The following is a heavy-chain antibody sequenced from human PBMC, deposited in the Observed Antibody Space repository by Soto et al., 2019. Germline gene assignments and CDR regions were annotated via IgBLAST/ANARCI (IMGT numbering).Heavy chain of an antibody. J-gene: IGHJ4*02. D-gene: IGHD1-26*01. CDR3: ARGPEDSDVPRWDY. Sequence: QVQLMQSGAEVRKPGASVRLSCETSGYNFNQYYIHWVRQAPGLGLEWMGIINLRGGTTEYAHKFRGRVTVTGDTSTKTAYMELRSLRSEDTAMYFCARGPEDSDVPRWDYWGQGTLVTVSS. CDR2: INLRGGTT. CDR1: GYNFNQYY. V-gene: IGHV1-46*02.